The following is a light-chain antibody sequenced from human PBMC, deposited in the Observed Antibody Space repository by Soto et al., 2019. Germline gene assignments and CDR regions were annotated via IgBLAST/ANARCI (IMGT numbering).Light chain of an antibody. CDR2: KAS. J-gene: IGKJ1*01. V-gene: IGKV1-5*03. CDR3: QQYNSYTWT. CDR1: QSIGSW. Sequence: DIQMTQSPSTRSSSLGDRVTITCRASQSIGSWLAWYQQKPGKAPKLLIYKASTLESGVPSNFSVSGSGTEFTLTISRLKHEDFATYYCQQYNSYTWTFGQGTKVDIK.